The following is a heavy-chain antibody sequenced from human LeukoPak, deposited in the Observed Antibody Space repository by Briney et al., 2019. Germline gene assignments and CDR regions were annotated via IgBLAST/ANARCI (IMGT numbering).Heavy chain of an antibody. CDR2: ISTSGSSI. CDR3: AGQTSSVHH. J-gene: IGHJ5*02. D-gene: IGHD4-17*01. CDR1: GFTFSNYA. Sequence: GGSLRLSCAASGFTFSNYAMSWVRQAPGKGLEWVSYISTSGSSIYYADSVKGRFTISRDNAKNSLYLQMNRLRDEDTAVYYCAGQTSSVHHWGQGTLVTVSS. V-gene: IGHV3-48*02.